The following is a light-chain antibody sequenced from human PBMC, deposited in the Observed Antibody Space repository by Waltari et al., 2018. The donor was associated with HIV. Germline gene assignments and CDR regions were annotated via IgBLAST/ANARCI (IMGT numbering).Light chain of an antibody. CDR1: QSVSNR. Sequence: EIVMTQSPVTVSVSPGERAALSCRASQSVSNRLAWYQQKPGQAPRLLMYDASHRATGVTDRFSGSGSGTEFTLSISSLQSEDVAVYYCQQYSHWPPMTFGQGTQVEMK. J-gene: IGKJ1*01. CDR3: QQYSHWPPMT. V-gene: IGKV3-15*01. CDR2: DAS.